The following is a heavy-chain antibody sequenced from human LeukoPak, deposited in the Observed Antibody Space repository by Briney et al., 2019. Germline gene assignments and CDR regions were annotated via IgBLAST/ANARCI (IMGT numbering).Heavy chain of an antibody. Sequence: SETLSLTCTVSGGSISSGGYYWSWIRQHPGKGLEWIGYIYYSGSTYYNPSLKSRVTISVDTSKNQFSLKLSSVTAADTAVYYCARDERGITMTPWGQGTLVTVSS. V-gene: IGHV4-31*03. CDR1: GGSISSGGYY. CDR3: ARDERGITMTP. CDR2: IYYSGST. J-gene: IGHJ5*02. D-gene: IGHD3-22*01.